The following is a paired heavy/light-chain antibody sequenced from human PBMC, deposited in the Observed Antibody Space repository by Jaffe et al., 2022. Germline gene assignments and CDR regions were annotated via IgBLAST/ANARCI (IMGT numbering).Heavy chain of an antibody. CDR3: ARGHEKRYCSGTTCYAGDY. CDR2: INPNSGGT. D-gene: IGHD2-2*01. Sequence: QVQLVQSGAEVKKPGASVKVSCKSSGYTFTDYYIHWVRQAPGQGLEWMGRINPNSGGTNYVQQFQGRVTMTRDTSISTAYMELSRLRSDDTAVYYCARGHEKRYCSGTTCYAGDYWGQGTLVTVSS. CDR1: GYTFTDYY. J-gene: IGHJ4*02. V-gene: IGHV1-2*06.
Light chain of an antibody. CDR1: QSLVHSDGNAY. V-gene: IGKV2-30*02. J-gene: IGKJ1*01. Sequence: DVVMTQSPLSLPVTLGQPASISCRSSQSLVHSDGNAYLNWFQQRPGQSPRRLIYKVSNRDSGVPDRFSGSGSGTDFTLKISRMETEDVGVYYCMQGTHWPPTFGQGTNVEIK. CDR2: KVS. CDR3: MQGTHWPPT.